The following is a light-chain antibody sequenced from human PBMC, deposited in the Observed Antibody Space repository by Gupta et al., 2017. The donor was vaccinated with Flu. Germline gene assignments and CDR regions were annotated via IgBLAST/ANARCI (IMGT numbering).Light chain of an antibody. Sequence: IVMTQSPDSLAVSLGERATINCKSSQSVLYSSNNKNYLAWYQQKPGQPPKLLIYWASTRESGVPDRFSGRGSGTDFTLTISSLQAEDVAVYYCQQDYSTPSTFGQGTKVEIK. J-gene: IGKJ1*01. V-gene: IGKV4-1*01. CDR3: QQDYSTPST. CDR2: WAS. CDR1: QSVLYSSNNKNY.